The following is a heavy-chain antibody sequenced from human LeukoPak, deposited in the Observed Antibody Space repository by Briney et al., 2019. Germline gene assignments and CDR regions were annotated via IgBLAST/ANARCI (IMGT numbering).Heavy chain of an antibody. CDR1: GGTFSSHG. Sequence: SVKVSCKASGGTFSSHGISWVRQAPGQGLEWMGGVIPIFHTTNYAQNFQDRLTITTDESTNTVYMELSSLRSEDTAVYYCARDYNYDSSAYDDALDIWGQGTMVTVSS. V-gene: IGHV1-69*05. CDR3: ARDYNYDSSAYDDALDI. J-gene: IGHJ3*02. CDR2: VIPIFHTT. D-gene: IGHD3-22*01.